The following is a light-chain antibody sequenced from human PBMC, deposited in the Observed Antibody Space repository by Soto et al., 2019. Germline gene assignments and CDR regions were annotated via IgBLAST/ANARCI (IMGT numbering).Light chain of an antibody. Sequence: AIQLTQSPSSLSASVGDRVTITCRASQGISSALAWYQQKPGKTPKLLIYDASSLESGVPSRFSGSGSGTEFTLTISSLQPADFAIYYCQQFNTYPPYTFGQGTKLEIK. CDR2: DAS. J-gene: IGKJ2*01. CDR1: QGISSA. CDR3: QQFNTYPPYT. V-gene: IGKV1-13*02.